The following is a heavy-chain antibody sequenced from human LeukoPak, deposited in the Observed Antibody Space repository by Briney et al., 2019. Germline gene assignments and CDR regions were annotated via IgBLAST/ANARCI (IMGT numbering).Heavy chain of an antibody. Sequence: ASVTVSFTSSGYTFTFYYIHWERQAPGQGLEWMGWINPNSGGTNYAQKFQGRVTITRDTSISTAYMELSRLRSDDTAVYYCARSYCSGGSCEWFDPWGQGTLVTVSS. CDR2: INPNSGGT. V-gene: IGHV1-2*02. CDR3: ARSYCSGGSCEWFDP. D-gene: IGHD2-15*01. J-gene: IGHJ5*02. CDR1: GYTFTFYY.